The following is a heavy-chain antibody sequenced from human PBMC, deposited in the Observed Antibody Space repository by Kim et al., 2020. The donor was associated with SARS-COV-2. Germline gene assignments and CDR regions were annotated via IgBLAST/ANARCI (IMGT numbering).Heavy chain of an antibody. CDR1: GFTFNTYP. V-gene: IGHV3-23*01. Sequence: GGSLRLSCAASGFTFNTYPMSWVRQAPGKGLEWVSSLSGGGGSTYYADSVKGRFTTSRDNSKNTLYLQMNSLRAEDTAVYYCTKGWSSAWYSFDYWGQGT. D-gene: IGHD6-19*01. CDR2: LSGGGGST. J-gene: IGHJ4*02. CDR3: TKGWSSAWYSFDY.